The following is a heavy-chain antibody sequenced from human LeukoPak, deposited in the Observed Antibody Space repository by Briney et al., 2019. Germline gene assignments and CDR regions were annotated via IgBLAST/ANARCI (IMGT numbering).Heavy chain of an antibody. Sequence: SETLSLTCTVSGGSISSSSYYWGWIRQPPGKGLEWIGSIYYSGSTYYNPSPKSRVTISVDTSKNQFSLKLSSVTAADTAVYYCARQMSYPYYFDYWGQGTLVTVSS. CDR2: IYYSGST. J-gene: IGHJ4*02. CDR3: ARQMSYPYYFDY. V-gene: IGHV4-39*01. D-gene: IGHD3-16*02. CDR1: GGSISSSSYY.